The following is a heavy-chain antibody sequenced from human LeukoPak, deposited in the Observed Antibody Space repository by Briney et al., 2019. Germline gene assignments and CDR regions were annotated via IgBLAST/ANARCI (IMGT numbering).Heavy chain of an antibody. CDR1: GFTFSSYS. D-gene: IGHD4-17*01. J-gene: IGHJ4*02. V-gene: IGHV3-21*01. CDR3: ARGGYGDYARGTKGVGY. CDR2: ISSSSSYI. Sequence: GGSLRLSCAASGFTFSSYSMNWVRQAPGKGLEWVSSISSSSSYIYYADSVKGRFTISRDNAKNSLYLQMNSLRAEDTAVYYCARGGYGDYARGTKGVGYWGQGTLVTVSS.